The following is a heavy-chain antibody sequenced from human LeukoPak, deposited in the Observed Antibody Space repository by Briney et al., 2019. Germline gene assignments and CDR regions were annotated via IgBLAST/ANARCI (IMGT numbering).Heavy chain of an antibody. J-gene: IGHJ6*02. CDR2: ISSSSSYT. Sequence: GGSLRLSCAASGFTFSDYYMSWIRQAPGKGLEWVSYISSSSSYTNYADSVKGRFTISRDNSKNTLYLQMSSLRAEDTAVYYCVKDPVHYYGMDVWGQGTTVTVS. CDR3: VKDPVHYYGMDV. CDR1: GFTFSDYY. V-gene: IGHV3-11*06.